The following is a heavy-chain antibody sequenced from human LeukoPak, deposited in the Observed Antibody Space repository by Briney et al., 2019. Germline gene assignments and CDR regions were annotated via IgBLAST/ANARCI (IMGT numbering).Heavy chain of an antibody. J-gene: IGHJ4*02. CDR2: IHHSGST. CDR3: ARSGSSGAVYYFDY. CDR1: GHSIINSYY. V-gene: IGHV4-38-2*02. Sequence: PSETLSLTCTVSGHSIINSYYWGWIRQPPGKGLEWIGSIHHSGSTYYNPSLKSRVTISVDTSKNQFSLRLSSVTAADTAVYYCARSGSSGAVYYFDYWGQGTLVTVSS. D-gene: IGHD6-19*01.